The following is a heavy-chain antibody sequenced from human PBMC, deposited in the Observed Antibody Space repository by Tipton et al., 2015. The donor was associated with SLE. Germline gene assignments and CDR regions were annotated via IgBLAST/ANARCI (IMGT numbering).Heavy chain of an antibody. CDR3: AKDSLTGTVDY. CDR1: GFTFSSYW. V-gene: IGHV3-74*01. CDR2: INSDGSTT. J-gene: IGHJ4*02. Sequence: AVSGFTFSSYWMHWVRQAPGKGLVWVSRINSDGSTTGYADSVKGRFTFSRDNAKNTLYLQMNSLRAEDTAVYYCAKDSLTGTVDYWGQGTLVTVSS. D-gene: IGHD1-7*01.